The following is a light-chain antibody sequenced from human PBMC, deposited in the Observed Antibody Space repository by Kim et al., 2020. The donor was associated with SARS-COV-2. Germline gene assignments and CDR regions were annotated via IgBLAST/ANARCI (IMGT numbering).Light chain of an antibody. CDR3: SSYTTSSTVV. V-gene: IGLV2-14*03. J-gene: IGLJ2*01. CDR1: SSHVGGYSY. Sequence: GQSITISCTGTSSHVGGYSYVSWYQHHPGIAPKLMLYDVTKRPSGVSDRFSGSKSGNTASLTISGLQAEDEADYYCSSYTTSSTVVFGGGTQLTVL. CDR2: DVT.